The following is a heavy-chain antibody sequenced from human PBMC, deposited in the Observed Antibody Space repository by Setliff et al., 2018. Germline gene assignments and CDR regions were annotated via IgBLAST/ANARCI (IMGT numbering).Heavy chain of an antibody. Sequence: GGSLRLSCAASGFTFTSYAMNWVRQAPGKGLEWVGFIRSKVYGGTSEYAAPVSGRFTISRDDSKNIAYLQMNSLETEDTAVYYCARVSSSPSRIYYYYMDVWGEGATVTVSS. CDR3: ARVSSSPSRIYYYYMDV. D-gene: IGHD6-6*01. J-gene: IGHJ6*03. CDR2: IRSKVYGGTS. CDR1: GFTFTSYA. V-gene: IGHV3-49*04.